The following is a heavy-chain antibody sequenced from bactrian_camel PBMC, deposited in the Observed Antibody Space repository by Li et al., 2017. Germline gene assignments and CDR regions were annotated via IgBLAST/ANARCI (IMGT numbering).Heavy chain of an antibody. CDR1: GYTVNIHC. J-gene: IGHJ4*01. CDR2: ISNNGST. Sequence: HVQLVESGGGSVQAGGSLRLSCAASGYTVNIHCMAWFRRAPGNECELVSLISNNGSTYYEDSVKGRFTVSQHNAKNTLYLQMNSLKPEDTAMYYCAVDRFAPPARSLSPGEYAGWGQGTQVTVS. D-gene: IGHD6*01. CDR3: AVDRFAPPARSLSPGEYAG. V-gene: IGHV3S55*01.